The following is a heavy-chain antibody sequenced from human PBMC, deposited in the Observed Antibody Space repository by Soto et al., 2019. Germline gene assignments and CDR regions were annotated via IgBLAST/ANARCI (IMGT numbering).Heavy chain of an antibody. Sequence: GSLRLSCAAAGFDFEDYAMHWVRQVPGKGLEWVSLTNSDGTDSYYMDSVKGRFTISRDNAKSTLYLQMDRLRPEDTALYFCAKSLYYYDSSPLDHWGQGTLVTVSS. J-gene: IGHJ4*02. D-gene: IGHD3-22*01. CDR1: GFDFEDYA. CDR3: AKSLYYYDSSPLDH. V-gene: IGHV3-43D*04. CDR2: TNSDGTDS.